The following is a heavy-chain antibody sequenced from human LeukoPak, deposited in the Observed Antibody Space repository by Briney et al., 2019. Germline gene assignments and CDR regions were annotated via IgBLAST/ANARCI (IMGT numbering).Heavy chain of an antibody. V-gene: IGHV5-51*01. CDR3: ARHLGAATNLNRGEYYYYMDV. CDR2: IYPGDFDT. Sequence: GESLKISCKGSGYSFTSYWIGWVRQMPGKGLEWMGIIYPGDFDTRYSPSFQGQVTISADKSISTAYLQWSSLKASDTAMYYCARHLGAATNLNRGEYYYYMDVWGKGTTVTVSS. CDR1: GYSFTSYW. D-gene: IGHD3-10*01. J-gene: IGHJ6*03.